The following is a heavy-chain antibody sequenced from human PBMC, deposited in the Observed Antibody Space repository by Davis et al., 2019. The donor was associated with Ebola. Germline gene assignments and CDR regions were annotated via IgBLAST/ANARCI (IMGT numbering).Heavy chain of an antibody. J-gene: IGHJ4*02. D-gene: IGHD3-22*01. CDR2: ISGASSYT. CDR1: GFTFSSYS. CDR3: ARSRRYYDSSGL. Sequence: GGSLRLSCAASGFTFSSYSMNWVRQAPGKGLEWVSSISGASSYTSYADSVKGRFTISRDNAKNTLYLQMNSLRAEDTAVYYCARSRRYYDSSGLWGQGTLVTVSS. V-gene: IGHV3-21*01.